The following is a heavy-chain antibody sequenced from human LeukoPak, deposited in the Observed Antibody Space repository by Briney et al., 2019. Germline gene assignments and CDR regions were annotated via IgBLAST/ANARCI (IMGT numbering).Heavy chain of an antibody. CDR2: ISGSGSTI. V-gene: IGHV3-11*04. Sequence: PGGSLRLSCAASGFTFSDYYMSWIRQAPGKGLEWVSYISGSGSTIYYANSVKGRFTISRDNAKNSLYLQMNSLRAEDTALYYCAREGTGTSILYYYYMDVWGTGTTVTVSS. CDR3: AREGTGTSILYYYYMDV. CDR1: GFTFSDYY. D-gene: IGHD1-7*01. J-gene: IGHJ6*03.